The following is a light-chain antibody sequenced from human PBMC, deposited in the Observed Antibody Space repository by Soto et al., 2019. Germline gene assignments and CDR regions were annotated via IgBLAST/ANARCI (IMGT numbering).Light chain of an antibody. V-gene: IGKV1-27*01. Sequence: DIQMTQSPCSLSASVGDRVTITCRASQGISHFLAWYQQKPGKVPKLLIYAASILQSGVPPRFSGSGSGTDFTLTISSLQPEDVATYYCQKYNTVPRTFGQGTKVDIK. CDR2: AAS. CDR3: QKYNTVPRT. J-gene: IGKJ1*01. CDR1: QGISHF.